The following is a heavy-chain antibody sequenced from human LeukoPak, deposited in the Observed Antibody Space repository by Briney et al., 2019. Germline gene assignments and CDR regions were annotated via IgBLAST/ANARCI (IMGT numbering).Heavy chain of an antibody. CDR1: GYSFTSYW. V-gene: IGHV5-51*01. D-gene: IGHD5-18*01. J-gene: IGHJ4*02. CDR2: IYPGDSDT. CDR3: ARPRYSYAMYYFDY. Sequence: GESLKISCKGSGYSFTSYWIGWVRQMPGEGLEWIGIIYPGDSDTRYSPSFQGQVTISADKSTSTAYLQWSSLKASDTAMYYCARPRYSYAMYYFDYWGQGTLVTVSS.